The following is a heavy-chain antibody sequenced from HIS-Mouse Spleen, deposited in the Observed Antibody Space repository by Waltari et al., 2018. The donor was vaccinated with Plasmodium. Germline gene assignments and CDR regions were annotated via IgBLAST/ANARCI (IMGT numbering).Heavy chain of an antibody. CDR1: DFTFRSYG. Sequence: QVQLVESGGGVVQPGRSLRLSCAASDFTFRSYGMHWVRQAPGKGLGWVAVISYDGSNKYYADSVKGRFTISRDNSKNTLYLQMNSLRAEDTAVYYCATSGLTGGTYYFDYWGQGTLVTVSS. J-gene: IGHJ4*02. CDR3: ATSGLTGGTYYFDY. CDR2: ISYDGSNK. D-gene: IGHD7-27*01. V-gene: IGHV3-30*03.